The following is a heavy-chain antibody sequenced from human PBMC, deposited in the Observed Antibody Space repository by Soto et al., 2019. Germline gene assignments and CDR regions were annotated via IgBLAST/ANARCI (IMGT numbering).Heavy chain of an antibody. D-gene: IGHD1-1*01. CDR3: ARRISQSQRHGGGVWWFDP. Sequence: ASVKVSCKGSGYTFNSFGISWVRQAPGQGLEWMGWISGYNANTKYAQKFQGRVTMTTDASTSTAYMDLRSLRSDDTAVYYCARRISQSQRHGGGVWWFDPWGQGTLVPVSS. J-gene: IGHJ5*02. CDR1: GYTFNSFG. CDR2: ISGYNANT. V-gene: IGHV1-18*01.